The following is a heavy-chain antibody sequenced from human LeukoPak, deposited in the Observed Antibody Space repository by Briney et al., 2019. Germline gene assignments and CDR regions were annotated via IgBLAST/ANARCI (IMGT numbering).Heavy chain of an antibody. V-gene: IGHV3-74*01. Sequence: KTGGSLRLSCAASGFTFTTYWMHWVRQAPGKGLVWVSHINSDGSITSYADSVKGRFTISRDNAKNTLYLQMNSLRAEDTAVYYCARGAVDTANAVWGQGTTVTVSS. CDR3: ARGAVDTANAV. CDR1: GFTFTTYW. D-gene: IGHD5-18*01. J-gene: IGHJ6*02. CDR2: INSDGSIT.